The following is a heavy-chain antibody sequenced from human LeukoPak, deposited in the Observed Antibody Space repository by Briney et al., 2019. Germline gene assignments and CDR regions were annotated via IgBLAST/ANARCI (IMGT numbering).Heavy chain of an antibody. CDR3: ARGGLFYDILTRSSHRSLYFDY. D-gene: IGHD3-9*01. Sequence: KPSETLSLTCTVSGGSISSYYWSWIRQPPGKGLEWIGYIYYSGSTNYNPSLKSRVTISVDTSKNQFSLKLSSVTAADTAVYYCARGGLFYDILTRSSHRSLYFDYWGQGTLVTVSS. V-gene: IGHV4-59*01. CDR2: IYYSGST. CDR1: GGSISSYY. J-gene: IGHJ4*02.